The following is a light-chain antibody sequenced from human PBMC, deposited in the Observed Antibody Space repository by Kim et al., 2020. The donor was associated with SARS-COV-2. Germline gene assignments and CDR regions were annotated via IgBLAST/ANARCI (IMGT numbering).Light chain of an antibody. CDR2: DAS. Sequence: LSLSPGERATLSCRASQSVSSYLAWYQQKPGQAPRLLIYDASNRATGIPARFSGSGSGTDFTHTISSLEPEDFAVYYCRQRSNWLTFGGGTKLEI. V-gene: IGKV3-11*01. CDR1: QSVSSY. J-gene: IGKJ4*01. CDR3: RQRSNWLT.